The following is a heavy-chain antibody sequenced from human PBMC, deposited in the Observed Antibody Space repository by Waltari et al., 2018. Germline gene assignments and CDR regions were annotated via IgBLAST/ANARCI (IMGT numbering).Heavy chain of an antibody. CDR3: ARVGYSGSYLTRYYYGMDV. CDR2: IYHSGST. J-gene: IGHJ6*02. CDR1: GYSISSGYY. Sequence: QVQLQESGPGLVKPSETLSLTCAVSGYSISSGYYWGWIRQPPGKGLEWIGSIYHSGSTYYNPSLKSRCTISVDTSKNQFSLKLSAVTAADTAVYYCARVGYSGSYLTRYYYGMDVWGQGTTVTVSS. V-gene: IGHV4-38-2*01. D-gene: IGHD1-26*01.